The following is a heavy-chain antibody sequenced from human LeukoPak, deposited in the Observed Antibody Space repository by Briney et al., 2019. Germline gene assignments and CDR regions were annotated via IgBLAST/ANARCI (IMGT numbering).Heavy chain of an antibody. CDR3: AKSQRGYYPRRTYYYYMDV. J-gene: IGHJ6*03. V-gene: IGHV3-23*01. D-gene: IGHD1-26*01. CDR2: ISGSGDIT. Sequence: GGSLRLSCAASGLIVSSSYMSWVRRAPGKGLEWVSAISGSGDITYYADSVKGRFTISRDNSKKTLYLQMNSLRAEDTAVYYCAKSQRGYYPRRTYYYYMDVWGKGTTVTVSS. CDR1: GLIVSSSY.